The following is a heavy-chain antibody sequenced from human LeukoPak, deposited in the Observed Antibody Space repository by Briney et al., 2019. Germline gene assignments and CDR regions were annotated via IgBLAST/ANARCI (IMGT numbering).Heavy chain of an antibody. CDR1: GYTFTGYY. J-gene: IGHJ2*01. D-gene: IGHD6-19*01. CDR2: INPNSGGT. CDR3: ARAGIAVAGTLQSRRPNYRYFDL. Sequence: ASVKVSCKASGYTFTGYYMHWVRQAPGQGLEWMGWINPNSGGTNYAQKFQGRVTVTRDTSISTAYMELSRLRSDDTAVYYCARAGIAVAGTLQSRRPNYRYFDLWGRGTLVTVSS. V-gene: IGHV1-2*02.